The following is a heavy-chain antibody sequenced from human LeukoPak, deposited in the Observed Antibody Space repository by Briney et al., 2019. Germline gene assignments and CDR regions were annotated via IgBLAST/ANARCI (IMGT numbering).Heavy chain of an antibody. CDR2: IWYDGSNK. D-gene: IGHD1-26*01. CDR1: GFTFSNYG. Sequence: GGSLRLSCAASGFTFSNYGMHWVRQAPGKGLEWVALIWYDGSNKFYADSVKGRFTISRENSRGPLYLQMSSLRAEDTAMYYCAKDYSGSYQYFQHWGQGTLVTVSA. J-gene: IGHJ1*01. CDR3: AKDYSGSYQYFQH. V-gene: IGHV3-33*06.